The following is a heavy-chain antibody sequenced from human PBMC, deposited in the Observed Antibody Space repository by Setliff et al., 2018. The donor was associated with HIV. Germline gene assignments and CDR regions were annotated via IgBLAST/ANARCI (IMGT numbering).Heavy chain of an antibody. CDR1: GGSISRYY. CDR3: ARSPEWGAGGIDY. Sequence: ETLSLTCTVSGGSISRYYWSWIRQSPGKGLEWIGYVYFTGHTNLNPPLKSRVTMSIDTPQNQFSLTLTSVTAADTAVYYCARSPEWGAGGIDYWGQGTLVTVSS. J-gene: IGHJ4*02. CDR2: VYFTGHT. D-gene: IGHD3-3*01. V-gene: IGHV4-59*01.